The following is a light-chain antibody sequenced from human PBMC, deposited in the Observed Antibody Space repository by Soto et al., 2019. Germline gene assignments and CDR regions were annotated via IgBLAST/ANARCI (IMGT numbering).Light chain of an antibody. CDR3: QQYNEWPRT. V-gene: IGKV3-15*01. CDR1: QSLGSY. CDR2: GAS. J-gene: IGKJ1*01. Sequence: EIVMTQSPATLSVSPGERVTLSCRASQSLGSYLAWYQQKPGQAPRLLIYGASTRATGIPARFSGSGSGTEFTLTISSLQSEDSAVYYCQQYNEWPRTFGQGTKVESK.